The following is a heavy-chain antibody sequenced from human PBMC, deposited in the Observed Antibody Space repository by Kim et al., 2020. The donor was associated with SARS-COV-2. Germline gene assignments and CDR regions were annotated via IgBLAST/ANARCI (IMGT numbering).Heavy chain of an antibody. J-gene: IGHJ3*02. Sequence: AAYLKSRITFNPDTPKNQLSLQLKSVTPEDTAVYYCARSVAGKGAFDIWGQGTMVTVSS. V-gene: IGHV6-1*01. D-gene: IGHD6-19*01. CDR3: ARSVAGKGAFDI.